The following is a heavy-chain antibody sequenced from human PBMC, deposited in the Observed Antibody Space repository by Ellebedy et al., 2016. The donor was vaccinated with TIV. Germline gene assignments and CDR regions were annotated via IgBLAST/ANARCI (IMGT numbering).Heavy chain of an antibody. D-gene: IGHD3-10*01. CDR2: IIPIFGTA. J-gene: IGHJ6*02. Sequence: SVKVSXXASGGTFSSYAISWVRQAPGQGLEWMGGIIPIFGTANYAQKFQGRVTITADESTSTAYMELSSLRSEDTAVYYCARGPYGSGSLYYYYGMDVWGQGTTVTVSS. CDR1: GGTFSSYA. V-gene: IGHV1-69*13. CDR3: ARGPYGSGSLYYYYGMDV.